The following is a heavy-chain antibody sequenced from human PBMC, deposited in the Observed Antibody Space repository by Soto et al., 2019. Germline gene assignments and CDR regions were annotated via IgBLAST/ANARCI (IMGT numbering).Heavy chain of an antibody. CDR1: SGSISSSNW. CDR2: IYHSGST. CDR3: ARTGLEQSTLYYYYYMDV. D-gene: IGHD1-1*01. J-gene: IGHJ6*03. Sequence: SETLSLTCAVSSGSISSSNWWSWVRQPPGKGLGWIGEIYHSGSTNYNPSLKSRVTISVDKSKNQFSLKLSSVTAADTAVYYCARTGLEQSTLYYYYYMDVWGKGTTVTVSS. V-gene: IGHV4-4*02.